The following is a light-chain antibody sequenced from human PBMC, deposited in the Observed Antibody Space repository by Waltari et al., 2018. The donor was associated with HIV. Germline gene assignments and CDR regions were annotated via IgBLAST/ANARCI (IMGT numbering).Light chain of an antibody. CDR1: SYTIGPNH. J-gene: IGLJ3*02. Sequence: QSLLTQPPSASGAPGRRVTISCSGRSYTIGPNHVSWYQQLPGRAPTFLMDREDQRPSGVPDRFSGSKSGTSASLAISRLRSDDEADYYCAAWDGSLSAVVFGGGTKLTVL. CDR2: RED. V-gene: IGLV1-47*01. CDR3: AAWDGSLSAVV.